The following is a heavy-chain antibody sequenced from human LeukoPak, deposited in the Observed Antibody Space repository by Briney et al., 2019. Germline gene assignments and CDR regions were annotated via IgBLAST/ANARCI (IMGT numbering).Heavy chain of an antibody. D-gene: IGHD1-26*01. CDR3: ARGEKWALHGFDF. V-gene: IGHV4-39*01. J-gene: IGHJ3*01. Sequence: ASETLSLTCTVSGGSISSSSYYWGWIRQPPGKGLEWIGTIYYSGSTYYNPSLKSRVTISVDTSKNQFSLKLSSVTAADTALYYCARGEKWALHGFDFWGQGTMVTVAS. CDR2: IYYSGST. CDR1: GGSISSSSYY.